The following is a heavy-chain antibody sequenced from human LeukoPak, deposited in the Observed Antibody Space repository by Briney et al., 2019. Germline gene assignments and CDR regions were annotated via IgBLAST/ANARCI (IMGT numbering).Heavy chain of an antibody. CDR2: SSTSGSIT. V-gene: IGHV3-23*01. D-gene: IGHD6-19*01. CDR1: GFTFSSYA. CDR3: AKEGRMEWLVSSGGVYYFDY. Sequence: PGGSLRLSCAASGFTFSSYAMSWVRQAPGKGLQWLAYSSTSGSITYYADSVKGRFTISRDNSKNTLYLQMNSLRAEDTAVYYCAKEGRMEWLVSSGGVYYFDYWGREPWSPSPQ. J-gene: IGHJ4*02.